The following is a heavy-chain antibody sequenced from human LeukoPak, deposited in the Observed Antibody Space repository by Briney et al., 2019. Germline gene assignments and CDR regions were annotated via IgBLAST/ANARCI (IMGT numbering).Heavy chain of an antibody. CDR3: AREGVGPTTPVLYYFDY. J-gene: IGHJ4*02. D-gene: IGHD1-26*01. Sequence: GGSLRLSCAASGFTFRSYAMHWVRQAPGKGLEWVAVISYDGSNKYYADSVKGRFTISRDNSKNTLYLQMNSLRAEDTALYYCAREGVGPTTPVLYYFDYWGQGTLVTVSS. V-gene: IGHV3-30-3*01. CDR2: ISYDGSNK. CDR1: GFTFRSYA.